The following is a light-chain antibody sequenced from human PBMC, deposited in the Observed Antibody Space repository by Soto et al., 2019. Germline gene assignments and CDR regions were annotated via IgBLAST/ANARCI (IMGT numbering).Light chain of an antibody. CDR2: GAS. Sequence: EIVLTQSPGTLSLSPGERATLSCMASQSVSSSYLAWYQQKPGQAPRLLIYGASSRATGIPDRFSGSGSGTDFTLTISRLEPEDVAMYCCKQYGSSPPTCGGGTKVEIK. J-gene: IGKJ4*01. CDR3: KQYGSSPPT. V-gene: IGKV3-20*01. CDR1: QSVSSSY.